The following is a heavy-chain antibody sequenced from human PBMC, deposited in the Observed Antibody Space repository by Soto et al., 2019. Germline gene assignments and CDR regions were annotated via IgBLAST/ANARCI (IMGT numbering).Heavy chain of an antibody. CDR2: IIPIFGTA. Sequence: SVKVSCKASGGTFSSYAISWVRQAPGQGLEWMGGIIPIFGTANYAQKFQGRVTITADESTSTAYMELSSRRSEDTAVYYCARGTYYYDSSGYYKTRAEYFQHWGQGTLVTVSS. V-gene: IGHV1-69*13. CDR1: GGTFSSYA. D-gene: IGHD3-22*01. CDR3: ARGTYYYDSSGYYKTRAEYFQH. J-gene: IGHJ1*01.